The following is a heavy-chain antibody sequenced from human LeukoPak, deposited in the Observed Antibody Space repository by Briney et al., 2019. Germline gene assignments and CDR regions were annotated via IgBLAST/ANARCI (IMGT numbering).Heavy chain of an antibody. D-gene: IGHD2-21*01. J-gene: IGHJ4*02. CDR2: IYSTDST. CDR1: GFTVSTNY. V-gene: IGHV3-66*01. CDR3: ARGTIIAH. Sequence: GGSLRLSCAASGFTVSTNYMSWVRQVPGKGLEWVSMIYSTDSTYYADSVKGRFSISRDSSKNTVYLQMNSLRAEDTAVYYCARGTIIAHWGQRTLVTVSS.